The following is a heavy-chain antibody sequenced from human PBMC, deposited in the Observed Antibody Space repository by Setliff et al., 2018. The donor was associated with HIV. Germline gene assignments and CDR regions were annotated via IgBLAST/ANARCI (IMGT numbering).Heavy chain of an antibody. CDR1: GYTFTGHA. CDR3: ARDDNYVTGETRDSDY. Sequence: ASVKVSCKASGYTFTGHAMNWVRQAPGQGLEWMGWINTKTGHPTYAQGFTGRFVFSLDTSINTAHLQISSLKAEDTAMYYCARDDNYVTGETRDSDYWGQGTLVTVSS. D-gene: IGHD2-8*02. J-gene: IGHJ4*02. V-gene: IGHV7-4-1*02. CDR2: INTKTGHP.